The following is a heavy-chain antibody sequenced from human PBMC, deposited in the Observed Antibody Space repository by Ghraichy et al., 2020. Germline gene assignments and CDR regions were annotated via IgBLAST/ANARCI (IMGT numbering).Heavy chain of an antibody. CDR2: ISYDGNNK. D-gene: IGHD4-23*01. CDR1: GFTFSNYG. V-gene: IGHV3-30*18. CDR3: AKRAYGGKLSVDY. Sequence: GESLNISCAASGFTFSNYGMHWVRQAPGKGLEWVAVISYDGNNKYYADSVKGRFTISRDNSKNTLYLQMNSLRAEDTAVYYCAKRAYGGKLSVDYWGQGTLVTVSS. J-gene: IGHJ4*02.